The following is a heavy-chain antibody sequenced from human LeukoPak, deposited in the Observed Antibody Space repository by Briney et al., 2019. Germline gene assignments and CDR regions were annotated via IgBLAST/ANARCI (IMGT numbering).Heavy chain of an antibody. J-gene: IGHJ4*02. Sequence: GGSLRLSCAASGFTFSSYWMSWVRQAPGKGLEWVANIKQDGSEKYYVDSVKDRFTISRDNAKNSLYLQMNSLRAEDTAVYYCARATNYYDILTGYYTPGGPDYWGQGTLVTVSS. CDR1: GFTFSSYW. CDR3: ARATNYYDILTGYYTPGGPDY. CDR2: IKQDGSEK. D-gene: IGHD3-9*01. V-gene: IGHV3-7*01.